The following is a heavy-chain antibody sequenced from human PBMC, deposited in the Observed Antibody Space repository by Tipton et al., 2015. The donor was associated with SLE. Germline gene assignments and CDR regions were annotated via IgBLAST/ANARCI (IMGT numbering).Heavy chain of an antibody. V-gene: IGHV3-23*01. CDR2: ISGSGGST. D-gene: IGHD3-22*01. J-gene: IGHJ4*02. CDR3: AKDSYSGDTMIVVLWYFDY. Sequence: GSLRLSCAASGFTFSNYAMSWVRQAPGKGLEWVSTISGSGGSTHYADSVKGRFTISRDNSKNTLYLQMNSLRAEDTAVYYCAKDSYSGDTMIVVLWYFDYWGQRTLVTVSS. CDR1: GFTFSNYA.